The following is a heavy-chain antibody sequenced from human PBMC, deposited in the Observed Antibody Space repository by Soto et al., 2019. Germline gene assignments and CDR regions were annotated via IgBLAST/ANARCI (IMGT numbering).Heavy chain of an antibody. CDR2: ISGTGGST. V-gene: IGHV3-23*01. J-gene: IGHJ4*02. CDR1: GFTFTSYA. Sequence: EVQLLESGGGLVRPGGSLRLSCAASGFTFTSYAMTWVRQAPGKGLEWVSGISGTGGSTYYADSVKGRFTISRDKSKNTLYLHVNSLRAEDKAVYYCARGSAYSDYDLEYWGQGTLVTVSS. D-gene: IGHD4-17*01. CDR3: ARGSAYSDYDLEY.